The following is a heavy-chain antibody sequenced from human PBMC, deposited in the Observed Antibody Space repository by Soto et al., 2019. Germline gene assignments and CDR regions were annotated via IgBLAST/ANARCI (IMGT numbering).Heavy chain of an antibody. V-gene: IGHV3-33*01. CDR1: GFTFSSYG. CDR2: IWYDGSNQ. J-gene: IGHJ6*02. Sequence: QVQLVESEGGVVQPGRSLRLSCAASGFTFSSYGMHWVRQAPGKGLEWVAVIWYDGSNQEYADSVKGRFTISRDNSKNTLYLQMNSVRAEDTAVYYCARDFSYGMDVWGQGTTVTVSS. CDR3: ARDFSYGMDV.